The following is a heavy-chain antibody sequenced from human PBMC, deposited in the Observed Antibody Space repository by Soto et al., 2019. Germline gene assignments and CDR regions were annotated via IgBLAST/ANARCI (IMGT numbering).Heavy chain of an antibody. CDR1: GFTFSSYS. D-gene: IGHD3-10*01. CDR2: ISSSSSTI. V-gene: IGHV3-48*01. J-gene: IGHJ6*02. Sequence: GGSLRLSCAASGFTFSSYSMNWVRQAPGKGLEWVSYISSSSSTIYYADSVKGRFTISRDNAKNSLYLQMNSLRAEDTAVYYCARDRRGYYGSGSYYADYYYYGMDVWGQGTTVTVSS. CDR3: ARDRRGYYGSGSYYADYYYYGMDV.